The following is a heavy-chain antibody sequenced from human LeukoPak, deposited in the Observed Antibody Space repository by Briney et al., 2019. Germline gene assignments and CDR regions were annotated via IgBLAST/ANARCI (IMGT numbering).Heavy chain of an antibody. D-gene: IGHD3-9*01. CDR2: IYYSGST. CDR3: ARVTGYTIEDYFDY. Sequence: PSETLSLTCTVSGGSISSYYWSWIRQPPGKELEWIGYIYYSGSTNYNPSLKSRVTISVKTSKNQFSLKLRSVTAADTAVYYCARVTGYTIEDYFDYWGQGTLVTVSS. CDR1: GGSISSYY. J-gene: IGHJ4*02. V-gene: IGHV4-59*01.